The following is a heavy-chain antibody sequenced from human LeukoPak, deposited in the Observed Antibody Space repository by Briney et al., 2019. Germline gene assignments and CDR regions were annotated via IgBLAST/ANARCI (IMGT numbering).Heavy chain of an antibody. D-gene: IGHD2-21*02. J-gene: IGHJ4*02. CDR3: ARGRAHIVVVTAIRTSYYFDY. CDR2: INHSGST. Sequence: PSETLSLTCAVYGGSFSGYYWSWIRQPPGKGLEWIGEINHSGSTNYNPSLKSRVTISVDTSKNQFSLKLSSVTAADTAVYYCARGRAHIVVVTAIRTSYYFDYWGQGTLVTVSS. CDR1: GGSFSGYY. V-gene: IGHV4-34*01.